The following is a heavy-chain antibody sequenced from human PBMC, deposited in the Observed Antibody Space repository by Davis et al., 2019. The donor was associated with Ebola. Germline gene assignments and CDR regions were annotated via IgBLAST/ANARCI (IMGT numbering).Heavy chain of an antibody. CDR1: GGSISYTSHY. V-gene: IGHV4-39*07. D-gene: IGHD4-17*01. CDR2: IHNRGNS. Sequence: SETLSLTCSVSGGSISYTSHYWGWFRQSPGKGLEWIGSIHNRGNSYYRPSLESRVTISVDTSKNQFSLKLSSVTAADTAVYYCARSGFYGDYRVDYWGQGTLVTVSS. CDR3: ARSGFYGDYRVDY. J-gene: IGHJ4*02.